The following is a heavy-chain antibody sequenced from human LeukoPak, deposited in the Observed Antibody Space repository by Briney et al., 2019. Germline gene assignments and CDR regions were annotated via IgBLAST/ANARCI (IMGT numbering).Heavy chain of an antibody. J-gene: IGHJ4*02. CDR2: IWFDGSNK. CDR3: VRSHDIVGATYFDC. CDR1: GFTFSSFG. V-gene: IGHV3-33*01. D-gene: IGHD1-26*01. Sequence: PGGSLRLSCAASGFTFSSFGMHWVRQAPGKGLEWVAVIWFDGSNKYYPDSVKGRFTISRDNSKNNLYLQMSSLRAEDTAMYYCVRSHDIVGATYFDCWGQGTLVTVSS.